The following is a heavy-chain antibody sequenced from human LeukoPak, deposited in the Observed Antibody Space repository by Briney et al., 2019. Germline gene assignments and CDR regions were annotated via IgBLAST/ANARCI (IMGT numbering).Heavy chain of an antibody. V-gene: IGHV3-21*01. Sequence: PGGSLRLSCAASGFTFSSYSMNWVRQAPGKGLEWVSSISSSSSYIYYADSVKGRFTISRDNAKNSLYLQMNSLRAEDTAVYYCARDPKGDYYDSSGYYNYWGQGTLVTVSS. CDR1: GFTFSSYS. CDR2: ISSSSSYI. J-gene: IGHJ4*02. CDR3: ARDPKGDYYDSSGYYNY. D-gene: IGHD3-22*01.